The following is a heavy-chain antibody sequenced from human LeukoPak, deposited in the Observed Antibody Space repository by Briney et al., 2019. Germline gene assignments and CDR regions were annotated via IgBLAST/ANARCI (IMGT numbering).Heavy chain of an antibody. CDR1: GFTFSSYA. Sequence: GRSLRLSCAASGFTFSSYAMHWVRQAPGKGLEWVAVISYDGGNKYYADSVKGRFTISRDNSKNTLYLQMNSLRAEDTAVYYCAREAWDILTGYSDYWGQGTLVTVSS. V-gene: IGHV3-30*04. CDR3: AREAWDILTGYSDY. J-gene: IGHJ4*02. D-gene: IGHD3-9*01. CDR2: ISYDGGNK.